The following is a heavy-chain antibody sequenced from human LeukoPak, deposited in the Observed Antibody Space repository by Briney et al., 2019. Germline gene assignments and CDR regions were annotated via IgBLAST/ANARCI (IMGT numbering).Heavy chain of an antibody. Sequence: GESLKISCKGSGYSFTSYWIGWVRQMPGKGLEWMGIIYPGDSDTRYSPSFQGQVTISADKSISTAYPQWSSLKASDTAMYYCARGYCSSTSCPSLFDYWGQGTLVSVSS. V-gene: IGHV5-51*01. J-gene: IGHJ4*02. D-gene: IGHD2-2*01. CDR1: GYSFTSYW. CDR2: IYPGDSDT. CDR3: ARGYCSSTSCPSLFDY.